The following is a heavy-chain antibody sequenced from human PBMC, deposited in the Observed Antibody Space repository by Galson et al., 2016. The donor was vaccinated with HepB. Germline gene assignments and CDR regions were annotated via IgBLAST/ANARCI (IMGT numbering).Heavy chain of an antibody. CDR2: ISGNGAGT. Sequence: SLRLSCAASGFTFSTYAMSWVRQAPGKGLEWVSAISGNGAGTYYAGSVKGRFTISRDNSKNTLYLQMNSLRAEDTAVYYCARRMLVGAGFDYWGQGALVTVSS. CDR1: GFTFSTYA. V-gene: IGHV3-23*01. D-gene: IGHD1-26*01. J-gene: IGHJ4*02. CDR3: ARRMLVGAGFDY.